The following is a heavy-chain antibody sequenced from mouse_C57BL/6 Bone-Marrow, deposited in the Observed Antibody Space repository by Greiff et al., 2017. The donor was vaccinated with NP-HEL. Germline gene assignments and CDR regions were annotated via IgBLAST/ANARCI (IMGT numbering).Heavy chain of an antibody. CDR1: GFTFSSYG. D-gene: IGHD2-3*01. J-gene: IGHJ2*01. CDR2: ISSGGSYT. CDR3: ASYDGYCENFDY. V-gene: IGHV5-6*02. Sequence: DVKLQESGGDLVKPGGSLKLSCAASGFTFSSYGMSWVRQTPDQRLEWVATISSGGSYTYYPDSVKGRFTISRDNAKNTLYLQMSSLKSEDTAMYYCASYDGYCENFDYGGQGTTLTVSS.